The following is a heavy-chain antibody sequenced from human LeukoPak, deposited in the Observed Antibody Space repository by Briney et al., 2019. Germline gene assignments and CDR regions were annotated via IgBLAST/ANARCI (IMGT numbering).Heavy chain of an antibody. V-gene: IGHV3-23*01. CDR3: AKDLGLIDSLGYCTGDSCYFDY. CDR2: ISESRGGT. J-gene: IGHJ4*02. D-gene: IGHD2-15*01. CDR1: GFIFSSYA. Sequence: GGSLRLSCAASGFIFSSYAMSWVREAPGKGLGWVSAISESRGGTYYADSVKGRFTISRDDSKNTMYLQMNSLRAEDTAVYYCAKDLGLIDSLGYCTGDSCYFDYWGPGTLVTVSS.